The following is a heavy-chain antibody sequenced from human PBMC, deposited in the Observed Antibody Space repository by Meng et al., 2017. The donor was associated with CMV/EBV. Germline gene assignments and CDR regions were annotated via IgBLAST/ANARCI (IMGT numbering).Heavy chain of an antibody. V-gene: IGHV4-34*01. CDR3: ARGLPHCDVLTA. J-gene: IGHJ5*02. D-gene: IGHD3-9*01. CDR1: GGSFSGYY. CDR2: INHSGST. Sequence: SETLSLTCAVYGGSFSGYYWSWIRQPPGKGLEWIGEINHSGSTNYNPSLKSRVTIAVDTSKNQFSLKLSSVTAADTDVYYCARGLPHCDVLTAWGQGTLVTVSS.